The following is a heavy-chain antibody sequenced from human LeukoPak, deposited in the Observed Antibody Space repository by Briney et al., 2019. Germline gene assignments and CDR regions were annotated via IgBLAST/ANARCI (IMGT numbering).Heavy chain of an antibody. CDR3: ARALRQQLVTGWFDP. Sequence: SETLSLTCTVSGDSINSYYWTWLRQPPGKGLEWIGYIYYSGSTNYNPSLKRRVTISVDTSKNQFSLRLTSVTAADTAVYYCARALRQQLVTGWFDPWGQGTLVTVSS. D-gene: IGHD6-13*01. V-gene: IGHV4-59*01. CDR2: IYYSGST. J-gene: IGHJ5*02. CDR1: GDSINSYY.